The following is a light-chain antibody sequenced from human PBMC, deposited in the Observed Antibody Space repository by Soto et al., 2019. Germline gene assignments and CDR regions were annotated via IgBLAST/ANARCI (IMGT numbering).Light chain of an antibody. CDR1: QTISGT. J-gene: IGKJ1*01. CDR3: QQYDNWPWT. V-gene: IGKV3-15*01. Sequence: EIVMTQSPATLSFSPWGRATLSCRASQTISGTLAWSQQKPGQAPRLLIHGASTRAPGFPARFSGSGSGTDFTLTISSLQSEDFAVYYCQQYDNWPWTFGQGTKVEIK. CDR2: GAS.